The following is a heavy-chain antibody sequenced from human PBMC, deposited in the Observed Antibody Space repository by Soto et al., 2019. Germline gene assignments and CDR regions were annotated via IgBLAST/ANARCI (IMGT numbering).Heavy chain of an antibody. V-gene: IGHV3-74*01. CDR3: AGAGEYGDYSAWGMEV. CDR1: GFTFSSYW. D-gene: IGHD4-17*01. Sequence: EVQLVESGGGLVQPGGSLRLSCAASGFTFSSYWMHWVRQAPGKGLVWVSRINSDGSSTSYADSVKGRFTISRDNAKNAVYLRMSSLRAEDTAVYYCAGAGEYGDYSAWGMEVWGQGTTVTVS. J-gene: IGHJ6*02. CDR2: INSDGSST.